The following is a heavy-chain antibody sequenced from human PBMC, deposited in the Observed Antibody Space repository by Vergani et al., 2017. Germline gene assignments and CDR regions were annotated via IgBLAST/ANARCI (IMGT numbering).Heavy chain of an antibody. CDR1: GGSFSGYY. D-gene: IGHD3-9*01. V-gene: IGHV4-34*01. Sequence: QVQLQQWGAGLLKPSETLSLTCAVYGGSFSGYYWSWIRQPPGKGLEWIGEINHSGSTNYNPSLKSRVTISVDTSKNQFSLKLSSVTAADTAVYYCARGQTYYDIFTGYYSRRFDYWSQRSLVTVSS. J-gene: IGHJ4*02. CDR2: INHSGST. CDR3: ARGQTYYDIFTGYYSRRFDY.